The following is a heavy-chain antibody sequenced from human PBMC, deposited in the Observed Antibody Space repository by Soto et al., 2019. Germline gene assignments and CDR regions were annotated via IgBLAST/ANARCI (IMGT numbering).Heavy chain of an antibody. CDR1: GFTFRSYW. CDR2: INQDGSEK. D-gene: IGHD6-19*01. J-gene: IGHJ4*02. CDR3: ARDGVEAGLYLDN. Sequence: EVQLVESGGGLVQPGGSLRLSCAASGFTFRSYWMSWVRQAPGKGLEWVVNINQDGSEKYYVDSVKGRFTISRDNAKNSLYLQVNSLRAEDTAVYYCARDGVEAGLYLDNWGQGTLVTVSS. V-gene: IGHV3-7*01.